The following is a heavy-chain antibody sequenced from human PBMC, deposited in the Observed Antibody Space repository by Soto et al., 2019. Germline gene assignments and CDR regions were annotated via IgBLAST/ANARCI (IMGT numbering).Heavy chain of an antibody. D-gene: IGHD4-17*01. Sequence: SETLSLTCTVSGGSISSGGYYWSWIRQHPGKGLEWIGYIYYSGSTYYNPSLKSRVTISVETSKNQFSLKLSSVTAADTAVYYCASSPLPDYGDLGGAFDIWGQGTMVTVSS. J-gene: IGHJ3*02. V-gene: IGHV4-31*03. CDR2: IYYSGST. CDR1: GGSISSGGYY. CDR3: ASSPLPDYGDLGGAFDI.